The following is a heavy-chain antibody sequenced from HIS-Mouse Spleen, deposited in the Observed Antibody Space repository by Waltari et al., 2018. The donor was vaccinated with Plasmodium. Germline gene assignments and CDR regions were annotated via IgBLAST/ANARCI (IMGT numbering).Heavy chain of an antibody. Sequence: QVQLVQSGAEVTKPGASVKVSCKASGYTFTGHYMHLVRQAPGQGFEWRGWINPNRGGTNYAQKFQGRVTMTRDTSISTAYMELSRLRSDDTAVYYCARDLAAAGHFDYWGQGTLVTVSS. CDR1: GYTFTGHY. D-gene: IGHD6-13*01. V-gene: IGHV1-2*02. J-gene: IGHJ4*02. CDR2: INPNRGGT. CDR3: ARDLAAAGHFDY.